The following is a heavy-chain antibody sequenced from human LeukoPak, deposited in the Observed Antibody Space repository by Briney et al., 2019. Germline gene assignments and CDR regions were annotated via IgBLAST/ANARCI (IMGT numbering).Heavy chain of an antibody. CDR1: GGTFSNYA. CDR3: ARDTPMIVVDGYAFDI. D-gene: IGHD3-22*01. Sequence: SVKVSCKASGGTFSNYAISWVRQAPGQGLEWMGGIIPIFGTANYAQKSRGRVTITADKSTRTAYMELSSLRSEDTAVYYCARDTPMIVVDGYAFDIWGQGTMVTVSS. J-gene: IGHJ3*02. V-gene: IGHV1-69*06. CDR2: IIPIFGTA.